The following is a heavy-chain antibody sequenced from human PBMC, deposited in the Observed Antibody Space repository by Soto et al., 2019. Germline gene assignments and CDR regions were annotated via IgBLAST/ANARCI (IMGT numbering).Heavy chain of an antibody. Sequence: TLSLTCPVSGASITNFYWSWIRQSASKGLEWIGRIYTRGSTDYNPSLKSRVTMSIDTSKNQVSLTLTSVTAADTAVYYCARGGASYFDSWGQGIMVTVYS. CDR1: GASITNFY. V-gene: IGHV4-4*07. CDR3: ARGGASYFDS. CDR2: IYTRGST. J-gene: IGHJ4*02. D-gene: IGHD3-16*01.